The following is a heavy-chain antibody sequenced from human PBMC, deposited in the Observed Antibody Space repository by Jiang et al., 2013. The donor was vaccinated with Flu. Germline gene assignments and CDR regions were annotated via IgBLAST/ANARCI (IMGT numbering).Heavy chain of an antibody. CDR2: IIPILGIA. Sequence: GAEVKKPGSSVKVSCKASGGTFSSYAISWVRQAPGQGLEWMGRIIPILGIANYAQKFQGRVTITADKSTSTAYMELSSLRSEDTAVYYCARGDCSGGSCYDPNYYYYYYGMDVVGQGTTVTVSS. V-gene: IGHV1-69*04. CDR3: ARGDCSGGSCYDPNYYYYYYGMDV. CDR1: GGTFSSYA. D-gene: IGHD2-15*01. J-gene: IGHJ6*02.